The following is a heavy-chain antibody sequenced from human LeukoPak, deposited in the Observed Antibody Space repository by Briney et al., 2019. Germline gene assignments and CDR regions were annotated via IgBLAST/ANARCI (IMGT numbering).Heavy chain of an antibody. Sequence: GGTLRLSCAASGFTFSSYAMSWVRHAPGKGLEWVSAISGSGGSTYYADSVKGRFTISRDNSKNTLYLQMNSLRAEDTAVYYCAKPSYGSGSYNSVDYWGQGTLVTVSS. CDR2: ISGSGGST. CDR1: GFTFSSYA. J-gene: IGHJ4*02. CDR3: AKPSYGSGSYNSVDY. V-gene: IGHV3-23*01. D-gene: IGHD3-10*01.